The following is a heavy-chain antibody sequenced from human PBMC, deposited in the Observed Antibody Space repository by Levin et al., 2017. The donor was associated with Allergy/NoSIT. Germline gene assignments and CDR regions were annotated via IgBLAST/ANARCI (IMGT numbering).Heavy chain of an antibody. J-gene: IGHJ4*02. Sequence: LRLSCAVSGGSISSGGYSWSWIRQPPGKGLEWIGYIYHSGSTYYNPSLKSRVTISVDRSKNQFSLKLSSVTAADTAVYYCARAPLGSGTDYWGQGTLVTVSS. CDR2: IYHSGST. D-gene: IGHD3-10*01. CDR1: GGSISSGGYS. V-gene: IGHV4-30-2*01. CDR3: ARAPLGSGTDY.